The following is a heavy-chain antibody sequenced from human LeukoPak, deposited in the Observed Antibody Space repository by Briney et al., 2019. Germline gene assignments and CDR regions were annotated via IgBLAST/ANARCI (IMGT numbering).Heavy chain of an antibody. D-gene: IGHD2-21*02. V-gene: IGHV5-51*01. J-gene: IGHJ6*02. CDR3: ARRAYCDGDCTTAYRYYYAMDV. Sequence: GESLKISCQGSGYSFTSYLIVWVRQMPGKGLEWMGTIYPGDSDTRYSPSFQGQVTISADKSISTAYLQWASLKASDTAMYYCARRAYCDGDCTTAYRYYYAMDVWGQGTTVTVSS. CDR2: IYPGDSDT. CDR1: GYSFTSYL.